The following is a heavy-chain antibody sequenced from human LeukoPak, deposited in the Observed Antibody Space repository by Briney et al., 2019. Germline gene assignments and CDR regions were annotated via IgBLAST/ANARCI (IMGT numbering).Heavy chain of an antibody. D-gene: IGHD6-6*01. CDR2: IYYSGSN. J-gene: IGHJ3*02. CDR1: GGSISSSSYY. Sequence: SETLSLTCTVSGGSISSSSYYWGWIRQPPGKELMWLGSIYYSGSNYYNPSLKSRVTISVDTSKNQFSLKLSSVTAADTAVYYRAREEGSSGIWGQGTMVTVSS. V-gene: IGHV4-39*07. CDR3: AREEGSSGI.